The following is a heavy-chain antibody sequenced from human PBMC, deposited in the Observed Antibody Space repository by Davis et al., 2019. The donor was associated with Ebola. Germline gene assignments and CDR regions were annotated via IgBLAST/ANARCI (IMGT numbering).Heavy chain of an antibody. CDR1: GFTFSSYA. J-gene: IGHJ4*02. V-gene: IGHV3-23*01. Sequence: PGGSLRLSCAASGFTFSSYAMSWVRQAPGKGLGWVSTISGGFDSTSTYYVDSVKGRFTISRDNSKNTLYLQMNSLRAEDTAVYYCAKEDGVAVVGTDYWGQGTLVTVSS. CDR3: AKEDGVAVVGTDY. D-gene: IGHD6-19*01. CDR2: ISGGFDSTST.